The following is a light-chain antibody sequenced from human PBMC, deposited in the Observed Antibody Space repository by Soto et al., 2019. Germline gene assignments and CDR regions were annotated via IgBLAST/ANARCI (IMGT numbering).Light chain of an antibody. CDR1: QSVSGN. CDR2: AAS. J-gene: IGKJ3*01. Sequence: EIVMTQSPATLSVSPGERATLSCRASQSVSGNLAWYQQKPGQAPRLLIYAASTKATGIPARFSGSGSGTEFTLTISSLQSEDFAVYYCQQYNNWPPITFGPGTKVDIK. V-gene: IGKV3-15*01. CDR3: QQYNNWPPIT.